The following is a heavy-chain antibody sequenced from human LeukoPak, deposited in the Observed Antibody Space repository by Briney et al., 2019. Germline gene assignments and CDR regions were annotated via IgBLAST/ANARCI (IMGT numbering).Heavy chain of an antibody. D-gene: IGHD2-15*01. CDR1: GASIGSYY. CDR3: ATYSSLSLQPQY. J-gene: IGHJ4*02. V-gene: IGHV4-59*01. Sequence: SEXXSLTCSVSGASIGSYYWSWLRQPPGKGLEWIGGSTNYHPSLKRRVTISVDTSKHQFSLKLTSVTAADTAVYYCATYSSLSLQPQYWGQGTLVTVSS. CDR2: GST.